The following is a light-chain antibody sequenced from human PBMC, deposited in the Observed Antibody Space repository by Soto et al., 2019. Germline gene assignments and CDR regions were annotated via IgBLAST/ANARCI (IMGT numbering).Light chain of an antibody. CDR2: EVS. Sequence: QSALTQPPSASGSPGQAVTIHCTGTSSDVGGYNSVSWYQQHPGKVPKLMIYEVSKRPSGVPDRFSGSKSVNTASLTVSGLQAEDEADYYCSSYAGSNKLVFGGGTKLTVL. J-gene: IGLJ3*02. CDR1: SSDVGGYNS. CDR3: SSYAGSNKLV. V-gene: IGLV2-8*01.